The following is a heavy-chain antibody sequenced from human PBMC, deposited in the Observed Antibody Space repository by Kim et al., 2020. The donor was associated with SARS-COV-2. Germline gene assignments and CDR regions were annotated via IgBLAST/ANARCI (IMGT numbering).Heavy chain of an antibody. Sequence: GGSLRLSCAASGFTFSSYAMHWVRQAPGKGLEWVAVISYDGSNKYYADSVKGRFTISRDNSKNTLYLQMNSLRAEDTAVYYCARGSGSYYFDYWGQGTLVTVSS. CDR2: ISYDGSNK. V-gene: IGHV3-30-3*01. D-gene: IGHD3-22*01. CDR1: GFTFSSYA. CDR3: ARGSGSYYFDY. J-gene: IGHJ4*02.